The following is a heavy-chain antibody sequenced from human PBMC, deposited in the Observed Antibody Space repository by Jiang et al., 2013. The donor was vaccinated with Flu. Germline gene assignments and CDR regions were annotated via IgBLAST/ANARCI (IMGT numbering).Heavy chain of an antibody. CDR3: ARAELLYGSGSYSWFDP. CDR2: IYPGDSDT. Sequence: SLKISCKGSGYSFTSYYIAWVRQMPGKGLEWMGIIYPGDSDTRYSPSFQGQVTISADKSISTAYLQWSSLKASDTAMYYCARAELLYGSGSYSWFDPWGQGTLVTVSS. D-gene: IGHD3-10*01. V-gene: IGHV5-51*01. CDR1: GYSFTSYY. J-gene: IGHJ5*02.